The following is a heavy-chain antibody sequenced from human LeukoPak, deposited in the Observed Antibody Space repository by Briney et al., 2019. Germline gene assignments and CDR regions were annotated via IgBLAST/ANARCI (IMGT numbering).Heavy chain of an antibody. CDR2: IYQSGST. CDR1: GYSISSGYY. CDR3: ARRRVKWLTPFDY. D-gene: IGHD6-19*01. Sequence: KPSETLSLTCTVSGYSISSGYYWGWIRQPPGKGLQWIGSIYQSGSTYYNPSLKSRVTISVDTSKNQFSLKLSSVTAADTAVYYCARRRVKWLTPFDYWGQGTLVTVSS. J-gene: IGHJ4*02. V-gene: IGHV4-38-2*02.